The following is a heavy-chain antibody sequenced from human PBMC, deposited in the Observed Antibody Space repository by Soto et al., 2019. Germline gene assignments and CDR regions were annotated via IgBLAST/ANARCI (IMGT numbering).Heavy chain of an antibody. D-gene: IGHD5-18*01. V-gene: IGHV2-70*01. J-gene: IGHJ6*02. CDR2: IDWDDDK. CDR3: ARNPGIHTAMVTLHYYGMDV. Sequence: SGPTLVNPTQTLTLTCTFSGFSLNTSGMCVSWIRQPPGKALEWLALIDWDDDKYYSTSLKTRLTISKDTSKNQVVLTMTNMDPVDTATYYCARNPGIHTAMVTLHYYGMDVWGQGTTVTVSS. CDR1: GFSLNTSGMC.